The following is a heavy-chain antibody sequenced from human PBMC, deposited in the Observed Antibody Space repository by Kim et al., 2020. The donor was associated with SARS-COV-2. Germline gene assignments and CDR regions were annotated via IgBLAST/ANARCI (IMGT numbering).Heavy chain of an antibody. J-gene: IGHJ4*02. D-gene: IGHD6-19*01. CDR1: GFTFSTYA. CDR3: AKAGRGWYLWGY. CDR2: ISGSGGST. Sequence: GGSLRLSCAASGFTFSTYAMSWVRQAPGKGLKWVSAISGSGGSTYYADSVKGRFTISRDNSRNTLYLQMNSLRAEDTAEYYCAKAGRGWYLWGYWGQGTRVTVSS. V-gene: IGHV3-23*01.